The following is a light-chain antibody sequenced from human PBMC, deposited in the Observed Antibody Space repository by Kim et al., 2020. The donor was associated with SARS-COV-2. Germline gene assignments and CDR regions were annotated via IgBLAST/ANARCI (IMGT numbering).Light chain of an antibody. V-gene: IGLV2-14*03. CDR1: SSDVDGYNY. J-gene: IGLJ3*02. CDR3: GSYTSSTSWV. Sequence: QSVLTQPASVSGSPGQSITISCTGTSSDVDGYNYVSWYQQHPGKAPKLMIYDVNNRPSGVSNRFSGSKSGNTASLTISGLQAEDEADYYCGSYTSSTSWVFGGGTQLTVL. CDR2: DVN.